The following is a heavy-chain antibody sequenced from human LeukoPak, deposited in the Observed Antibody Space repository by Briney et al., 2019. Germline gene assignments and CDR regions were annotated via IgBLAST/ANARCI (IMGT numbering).Heavy chain of an antibody. D-gene: IGHD2-2*01. Sequence: SETLSLTCTVSGGSISSYCWSWIRQPPGKGLEWIGYIYYSGSTNYNPSLKSRVTISVDTSKNQFSLKLSSVTAADTAVYYCARGGIVPAPYWGQGTLVTVSS. CDR1: GGSISSYC. CDR2: IYYSGST. J-gene: IGHJ4*02. V-gene: IGHV4-59*01. CDR3: ARGGIVPAPY.